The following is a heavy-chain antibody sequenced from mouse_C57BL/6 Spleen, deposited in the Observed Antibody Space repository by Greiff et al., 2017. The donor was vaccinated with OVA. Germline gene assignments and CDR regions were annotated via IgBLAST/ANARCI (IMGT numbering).Heavy chain of an antibody. Sequence: EVQRVESGGGLVKPGGSLKLSCAASGFTFSDYGMHWVRQAPEKGLEWVAYISSGSSTIYYADTVKGRFTISRDNAKNTLFLQMTSLRSEDTAMYYCAREGYYGSKALDYWGQGTTLTVSS. CDR2: ISSGSSTI. CDR1: GFTFSDYG. J-gene: IGHJ2*01. CDR3: AREGYYGSKALDY. V-gene: IGHV5-17*01. D-gene: IGHD1-1*01.